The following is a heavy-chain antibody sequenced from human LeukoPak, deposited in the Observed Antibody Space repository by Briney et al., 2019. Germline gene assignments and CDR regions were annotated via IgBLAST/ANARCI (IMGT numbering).Heavy chain of an antibody. CDR1: GGSLSSSNSY. CDR3: ARVSVAGTGPDY. CDR2: FSYNAHC. V-gene: IGHV4-61*01. Sequence: SETLSLTCTVSGGSLSSSNSYWSWVRQPPGKGMGWVSFFSYNAHCDYNPSLKSRVTISVDTSKNQFSLRLSSVTAADTAIYSCARVSVAGTGPDYWGQGTQVTVSS. D-gene: IGHD6-13*01. J-gene: IGHJ4*02.